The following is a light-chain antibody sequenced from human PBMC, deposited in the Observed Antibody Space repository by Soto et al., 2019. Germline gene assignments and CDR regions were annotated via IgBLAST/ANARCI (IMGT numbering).Light chain of an antibody. CDR3: QQADSFAS. CDR1: QDISNW. Sequence: DIQVTQSPSFVSASVGDRITITCRASQDISNWLAWYQQHPGKAPKLLIYGASSLHSGVPSRFSGSGSGTEFTLTISGLQPEDFATYYCQQADSFASFGQGTKIDMK. CDR2: GAS. J-gene: IGKJ1*01. V-gene: IGKV1-12*01.